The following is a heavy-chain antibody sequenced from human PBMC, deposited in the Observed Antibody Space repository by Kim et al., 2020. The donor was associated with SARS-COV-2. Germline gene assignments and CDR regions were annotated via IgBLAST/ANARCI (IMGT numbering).Heavy chain of an antibody. CDR3: ARDKVVVVPAAHPPYYYYYGMDV. Sequence: SETLSLTCTVSGGSISSGGYYWSWIRQHPGKGLEWIGYIYYSGSTYYNPSLKSRVTISVDTSKNQFSLKLSSVAAADTAVYYCARDKVVVVPAAHPPYYYYYGMDVWGQGTTVTVSS. CDR2: IYYSGST. D-gene: IGHD2-2*01. V-gene: IGHV4-31*03. J-gene: IGHJ6*02. CDR1: GGSISSGGYY.